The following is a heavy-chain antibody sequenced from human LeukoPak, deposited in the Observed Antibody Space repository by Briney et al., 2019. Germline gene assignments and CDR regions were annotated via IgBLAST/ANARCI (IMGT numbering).Heavy chain of an antibody. V-gene: IGHV4-31*03. Sequence: SETLSLTCTVSGGSISSGGHCWSWIRQYPGEGLEWIGCIYDSRFTYYNTSLKSRVAISVDSSENQLSLKLSSVTAADTAIYYCAGGFDSSKMAYWGQGTLVTVSP. CDR1: GGSISSGGHC. CDR2: IYDSRFT. CDR3: AGGFDSSKMAY. J-gene: IGHJ4*02. D-gene: IGHD6-13*01.